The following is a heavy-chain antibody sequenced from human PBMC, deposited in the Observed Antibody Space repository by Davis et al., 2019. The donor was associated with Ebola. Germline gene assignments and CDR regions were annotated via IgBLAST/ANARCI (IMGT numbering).Heavy chain of an antibody. V-gene: IGHV6-1*01. CDR1: GDSVSSGG. Sequence: HSQTLSLTCVISGDSVSSGGWNWIRQSPSRGLEWLGRTYYNSKWYNDYAVSVKSRIIINPDTSKNQLSLQLNSVTPEDTAVYYCARGWLRTGFDIWGQGTMVTVSS. J-gene: IGHJ3*02. CDR3: ARGWLRTGFDI. CDR2: TYYNSKWYN. D-gene: IGHD3/OR15-3a*01.